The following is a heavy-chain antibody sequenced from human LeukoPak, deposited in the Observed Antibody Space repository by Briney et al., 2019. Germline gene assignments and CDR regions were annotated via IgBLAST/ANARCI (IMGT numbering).Heavy chain of an antibody. J-gene: IGHJ3*02. D-gene: IGHD3-10*01. CDR3: ASGGFGELFPSHHDAFDI. CDR1: GGSISSYY. Sequence: SETLSLTCSVSGGSISSYYWSWIRQPPWKGLEWIGYIYYSGSTNYNPSLKSRVTISVDTSKNQFSLKLSSVTAADTAVYYCASGGFGELFPSHHDAFDIWGQGTMVTVSS. V-gene: IGHV4-59*01. CDR2: IYYSGST.